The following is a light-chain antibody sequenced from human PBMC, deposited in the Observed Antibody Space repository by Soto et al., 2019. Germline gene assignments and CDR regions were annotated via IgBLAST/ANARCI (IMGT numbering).Light chain of an antibody. CDR2: AAS. V-gene: IGKV1-27*01. CDR1: QGIFNY. J-gene: IGKJ1*01. Sequence: DIQMTQSPSSLSASVGDRVTITCRASQGIFNYLAWYQQKPGKVPKLLIYAASTLQSGVPSRFSGSGSGTDFTLTISSLQPEDVATYYCQKYNRAPRTFGQGTKVEIK. CDR3: QKYNRAPRT.